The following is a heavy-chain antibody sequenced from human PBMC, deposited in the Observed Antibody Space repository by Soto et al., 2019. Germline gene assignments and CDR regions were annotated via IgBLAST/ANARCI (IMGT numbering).Heavy chain of an antibody. D-gene: IGHD5-18*01. V-gene: IGHV1-69*06. J-gene: IGHJ4*02. CDR3: ARYSYAAYYFDY. CDR1: GGTFSSYA. CDR2: IIPIFGTA. Sequence: GASVKVSCKASGGTFSSYAISWVRQAPGQGLEWMGGIIPIFGTANYAQKFQGRVTITADKSTSTAYMELSSLRSEDTAVYYCARYSYAAYYFDYWGQGTLVTVSS.